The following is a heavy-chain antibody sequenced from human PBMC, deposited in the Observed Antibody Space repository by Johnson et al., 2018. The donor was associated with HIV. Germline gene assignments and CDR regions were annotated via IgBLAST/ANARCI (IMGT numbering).Heavy chain of an antibody. V-gene: IGHV3-53*01. CDR3: ARDSYDISGQQHDAFDI. J-gene: IGHJ3*02. CDR2: IYSDGTT. CDR1: GFTVSSNY. Sequence: VTLVESGGGLIQPGGSLRLSCAASGFTVSSNYMSWVRQAPGQGLEWVSVIYSDGTTYYADSVKGRFTISRDNSKNTLYLQMNSLRAEDMAVYYCARDSYDISGQQHDAFDIWGQGTMVTVSS. D-gene: IGHD3-22*01.